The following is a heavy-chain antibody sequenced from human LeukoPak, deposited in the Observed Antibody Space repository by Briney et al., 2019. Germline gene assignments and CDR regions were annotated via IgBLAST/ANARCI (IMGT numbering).Heavy chain of an antibody. Sequence: PGGSLRLSCEASGFIFSDHAMYWVRQAPGRGLEWVALISKDGNEKFYADSVKGRFTISRDNSKNTLYLQMNSLRAEDTAVYYCASRRGIAVAVGWFDPWGQGTLVTVSS. CDR3: ASRRGIAVAVGWFDP. CDR1: GFIFSDHA. V-gene: IGHV3-30-3*01. J-gene: IGHJ5*02. CDR2: ISKDGNEK. D-gene: IGHD6-19*01.